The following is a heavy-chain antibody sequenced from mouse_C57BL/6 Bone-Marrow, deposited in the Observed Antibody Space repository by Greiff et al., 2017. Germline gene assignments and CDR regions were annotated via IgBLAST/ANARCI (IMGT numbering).Heavy chain of an antibody. Sequence: EVKLVESGGGLVQSGRSLRLSCATSGFTFSDFYMEWVRQAPGKGLEWIAASRNKANDYTTEYSASVKGRFIVSRDTSQSILYLQMNALRAEDTAMYYCARDAPITTVVADWYFDVWGTGTTVTGSS. CDR3: ARDAPITTVVADWYFDV. D-gene: IGHD1-1*01. CDR1: GFTFSDFY. J-gene: IGHJ1*03. CDR2: SRNKANDYTT. V-gene: IGHV7-1*01.